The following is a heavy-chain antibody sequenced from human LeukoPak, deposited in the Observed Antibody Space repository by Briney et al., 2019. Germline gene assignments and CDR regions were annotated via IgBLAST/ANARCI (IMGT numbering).Heavy chain of an antibody. D-gene: IGHD3-10*01. V-gene: IGHV4-31*03. J-gene: IGHJ4*02. CDR1: GGSISSGGYY. CDR2: IYYSGST. CDR3: ARVGSLWFGELAEVDY. Sequence: PSQTLSLTCTVSGGSISSGGYYWSWIRQHPGKGLEWIGYIYYSGSTYYNPSLKSRVTISVDTSKNQFSLKLSSVTAADTAVYYCARVGSLWFGELAEVDYWGQGTLVNVSS.